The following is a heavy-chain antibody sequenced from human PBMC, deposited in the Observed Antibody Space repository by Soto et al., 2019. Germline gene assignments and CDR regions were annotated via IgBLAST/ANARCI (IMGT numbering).Heavy chain of an antibody. V-gene: IGHV4-39*01. D-gene: IGHD5-18*01. CDR3: ARVSGGYSYGDFDY. J-gene: IGHJ4*02. CDR2: IYYSGST. Sequence: SETLSLTCTVSGGSISSSSYYWGWIRQPPGKGLEWIGSIYYSGSTYYNPSLKSRVTISVDTSKNQFSLKLSSVTAADTAVYYCARVSGGYSYGDFDYWGQGTLVTVSS. CDR1: GGSISSSSYY.